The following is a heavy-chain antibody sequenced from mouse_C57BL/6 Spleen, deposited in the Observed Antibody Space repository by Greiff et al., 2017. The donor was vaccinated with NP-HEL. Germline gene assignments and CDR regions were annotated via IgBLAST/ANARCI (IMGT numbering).Heavy chain of an antibody. V-gene: IGHV14-4*01. Sequence: EVQLQQSGAELVRPGASVKLSCTASGFTITDDYMHWVKQRPEQGLEWIGWIDPENGDTEYASKFQGKATITADTSSNTAYLQLSSLTSEDTAVYYCTTPFITTVVTFDYWGQGTTLTVSS. CDR2: IDPENGDT. CDR3: TTPFITTVVTFDY. D-gene: IGHD1-1*01. J-gene: IGHJ2*01. CDR1: GFTITDDY.